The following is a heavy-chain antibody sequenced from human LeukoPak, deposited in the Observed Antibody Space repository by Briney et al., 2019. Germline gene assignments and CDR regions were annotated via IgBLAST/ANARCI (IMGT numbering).Heavy chain of an antibody. CDR3: ARLSANSSAYFFDY. CDR2: IYRGGST. V-gene: IGHV3-66*04. Sequence: GGSLRLSCAASGFTVGSNYMSWVRQAPGKGLEWVSIIYRGGSTNYADSVKGRFTISRDTSKNTLYLQMNSLRDEDTAVYYCARLSANSSAYFFDYWGQGTLVTVSP. CDR1: GFTVGSNY. D-gene: IGHD3-22*01. J-gene: IGHJ4*02.